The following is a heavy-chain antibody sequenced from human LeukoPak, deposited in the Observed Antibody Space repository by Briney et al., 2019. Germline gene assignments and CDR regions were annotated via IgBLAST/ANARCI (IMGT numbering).Heavy chain of an antibody. D-gene: IGHD3-22*01. CDR3: ARVGYYDSSGYGDAFDI. V-gene: IGHV3-30-3*01. CDR2: ISYDGSNK. J-gene: IGHJ3*02. Sequence: GGSLRLSCAASGFTFSSYAMHWVRQAPGKGLEWVAVISYDGSNKYYADSVKGRFTISRDNSKNTLYLQMNSLRAEDTAVYYCARVGYYDSSGYGDAFDIWGQGTMVTVSS. CDR1: GFTFSSYA.